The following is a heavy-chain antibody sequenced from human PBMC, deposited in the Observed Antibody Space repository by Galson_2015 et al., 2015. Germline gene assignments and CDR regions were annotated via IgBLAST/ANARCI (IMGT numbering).Heavy chain of an antibody. CDR2: INRDGSST. CDR3: ARDPERGGGYVLDY. CDR1: GFTFSSYW. J-gene: IGHJ4*02. V-gene: IGHV3-74*01. Sequence: SLRLSCAASGFTFSSYWMYWVHQAPGKGLVWVAHINRDGSSTSYADSVKGRFTISRDNAKNMLYLQMNSLRAEDTAVYYCARDPERGGGYVLDYWGQGTLVTVSS. D-gene: IGHD5-12*01.